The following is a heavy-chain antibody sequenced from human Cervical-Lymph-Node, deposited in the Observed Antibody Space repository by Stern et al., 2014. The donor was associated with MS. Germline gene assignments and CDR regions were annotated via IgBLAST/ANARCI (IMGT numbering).Heavy chain of an antibody. CDR1: GYTFTSYV. V-gene: IGHV7-4-1*02. Sequence: VQLVQSGSELKKPGASVKVSCKASGYTFTSYVVHWVRQAPGQGLEWMGWINTDTGNPAYAQGFTGRFVFSLDTSVNTAYLQISRLKAEDTAVYYCARQSFGLDVWGQGTTVTVSS. CDR3: ARQSFGLDV. J-gene: IGHJ6*02. CDR2: INTDTGNP. D-gene: IGHD3-16*02.